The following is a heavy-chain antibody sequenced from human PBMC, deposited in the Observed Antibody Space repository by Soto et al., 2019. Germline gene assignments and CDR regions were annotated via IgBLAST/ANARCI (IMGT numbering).Heavy chain of an antibody. J-gene: IGHJ6*02. Sequence: ASVKVSCKASGYTFTGYYMHWVRQAPGQGLEWMRWINPNSGGTNYAQKFQGWVTITRDTSISTAYMELSRLRSDVTAVYYCATAIGYYYGMDVWGQGTTVTVSS. CDR3: ATAIGYYYGMDV. CDR2: INPNSGGT. CDR1: GYTFTGYY. V-gene: IGHV1-2*04. D-gene: IGHD2-21*01.